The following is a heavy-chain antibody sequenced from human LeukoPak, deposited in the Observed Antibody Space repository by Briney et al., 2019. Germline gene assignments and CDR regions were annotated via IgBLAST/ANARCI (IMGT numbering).Heavy chain of an antibody. CDR1: GFTLSSYG. J-gene: IGHJ4*02. CDR2: ISYDGSNK. D-gene: IGHD3-16*01. CDR3: AKPLSRRGLFDY. Sequence: GGSLRLSCAASGFTLSSYGMHWVRQAPGKGLEWVAVISYDGSNKYYADSVKCRFTISRDNSKNTLYLQMNSLRAEDTAVYYCAKPLSRRGLFDYWGQGTLVTVSS. V-gene: IGHV3-30*18.